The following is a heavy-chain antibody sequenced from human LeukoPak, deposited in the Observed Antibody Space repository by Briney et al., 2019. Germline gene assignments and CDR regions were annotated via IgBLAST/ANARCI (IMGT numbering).Heavy chain of an antibody. V-gene: IGHV1-2*02. CDR1: GYTFTGYY. D-gene: IGHD3-16*02. CDR2: INPNSGGT. CDR3: ARGDDMITFGGVIAD. Sequence: ASVKVSCKASGYTFTGYYMHWVRQAPGQGLEWMGWINPNSGGTNYAQKFQGRVTMTRDTSISTAYMELSRLRSDGTAVYYCARGDDMITFGGVIADWGQGTLVTVSS. J-gene: IGHJ4*02.